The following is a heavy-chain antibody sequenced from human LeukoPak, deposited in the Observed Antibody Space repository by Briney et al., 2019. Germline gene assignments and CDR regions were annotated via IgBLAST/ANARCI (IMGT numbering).Heavy chain of an antibody. V-gene: IGHV4-34*08. CDR3: AREDSSGSFGP. CDR2: INHTGIT. Sequence: SETLSLTCAVYVETFTGYYWNWIRQTPGKGLEWIGEINHTGITNYNPSLKSRVTMSVDASKNQFSLKLSSVTAADTAVYYCAREDSSGSFGPWGQGTLVTVSS. CDR1: VETFTGYY. J-gene: IGHJ5*02. D-gene: IGHD3-22*01.